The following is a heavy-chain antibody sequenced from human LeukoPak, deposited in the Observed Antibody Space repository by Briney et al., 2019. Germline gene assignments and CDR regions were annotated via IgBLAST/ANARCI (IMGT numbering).Heavy chain of an antibody. V-gene: IGHV3-48*03. D-gene: IGHD4-17*01. CDR3: ARYPTVSDAFDI. CDR1: GFTFSSYA. CDR2: ISSSGSTI. Sequence: GGSLRLSCAASGFTFSSYAMSWVRQAPGKGLEWVSSISSSGSTIYYADSVKGRFTISRDNAKNSLYLQMNSLRAEDTAVYYCARYPTVSDAFDIWGQGTMVTVSS. J-gene: IGHJ3*02.